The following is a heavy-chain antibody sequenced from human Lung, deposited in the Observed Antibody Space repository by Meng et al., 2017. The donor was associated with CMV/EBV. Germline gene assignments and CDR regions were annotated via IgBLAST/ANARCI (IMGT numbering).Heavy chain of an antibody. CDR3: AKEGGEYSYGGDFDY. CDR1: GYTFISYG. Sequence: ASXXVSXKASGYTFISYGISWVRQAPGQGLEWMGWISAYNGNTNYAQQLQGRVTMTTDTSTSTAYMELRSLRSDDTAVYYCAKEGGEYSYGGDFDYWGQGXLVTVSS. D-gene: IGHD5-18*01. CDR2: ISAYNGNT. J-gene: IGHJ4*02. V-gene: IGHV1-18*01.